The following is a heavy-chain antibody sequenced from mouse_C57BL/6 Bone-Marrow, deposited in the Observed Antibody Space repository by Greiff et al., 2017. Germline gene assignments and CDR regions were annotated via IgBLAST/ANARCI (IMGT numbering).Heavy chain of an antibody. V-gene: IGHV5-6*02. J-gene: IGHJ3*01. CDR3: ARRGYPWFAY. CDR1: GFTFSSYG. CDR2: ISSGGSYT. Sequence: DVMLVESGGDLVKPGGSLKLSCAASGFTFSSYGMSWVRQTPDKRLEWVATISSGGSYTYYPDSVNGRFTISRDNAKNTLYLQLSSLKSEYTAMYYCARRGYPWFAYWGQGTLVTVSA. D-gene: IGHD3-1*01.